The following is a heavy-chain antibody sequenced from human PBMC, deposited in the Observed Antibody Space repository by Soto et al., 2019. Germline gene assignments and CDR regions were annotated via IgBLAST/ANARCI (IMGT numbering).Heavy chain of an antibody. Sequence: QVQLQESGPGLVKPSQTLSLTCSVSGDSVSSGDSYWGWISQPPGKALEWIGYTYFSGYTSYSQSLTSRVTISVDMSKSQSSLRLTSVTDADTAVYYCVRGGNPYHYATSGPGTFDKWGQGTLVSVSS. V-gene: IGHV4-30-4*01. J-gene: IGHJ4*02. D-gene: IGHD1-26*01. CDR3: VRGGNPYHYATSGPGTFDK. CDR1: GDSVSSGDSY. CDR2: TYFSGYT.